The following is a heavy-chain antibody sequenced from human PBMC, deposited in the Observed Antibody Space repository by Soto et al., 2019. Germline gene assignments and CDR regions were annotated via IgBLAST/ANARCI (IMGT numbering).Heavy chain of an antibody. Sequence: QVQLVQSGAEVKKPGASVKVSCKASGYTFTNYDIIWVRLATGQGLEWMGWMNPNSGDTGYAQKFQDRVTMTRNTXXSTANMELSNLKYEDTGPYYYARVMWGIAAAGNAYGDEGTRVTVSS. D-gene: IGHD6-13*01. V-gene: IGHV1-8*01. J-gene: IGHJ4*02. CDR3: ARVMWGIAAAGNAY. CDR1: GYTFTNYD. CDR2: MNPNSGDT.